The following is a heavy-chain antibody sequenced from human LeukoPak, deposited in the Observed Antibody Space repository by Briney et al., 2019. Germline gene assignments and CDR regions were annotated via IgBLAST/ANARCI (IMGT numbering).Heavy chain of an antibody. CDR3: ARGGTVWNFDY. CDR1: GGSISSYY. CDR2: IYYSGST. J-gene: IGHJ4*02. D-gene: IGHD1-1*01. V-gene: IGHV4-59*12. Sequence: SETLSLTCTVSGGSISSYYWSWIRQPPGKGLEWIGYIYYSGSTNYIPSLKSRVTISVDTSKNQFSLKLNSVTAADTAVYYCARGGTVWNFDYWGQGTLVTVSS.